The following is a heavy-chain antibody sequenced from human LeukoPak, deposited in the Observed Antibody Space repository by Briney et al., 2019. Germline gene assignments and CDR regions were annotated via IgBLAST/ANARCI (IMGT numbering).Heavy chain of an antibody. CDR2: ISAYNGNT. CDR1: GYIFVNFG. CDR3: ARDSSAYTRHFDY. J-gene: IGHJ4*02. D-gene: IGHD3-22*01. V-gene: IGHV1-18*01. Sequence: ASVKVSCKASGYIFVNFGISWVRQAPRQGLEWVGWISAYNGNTNYAQKFRGRVTMTTDTSTNTAYMELRNLGSGDTAMYFCARDSSAYTRHFDYWGQGSLVTVSS.